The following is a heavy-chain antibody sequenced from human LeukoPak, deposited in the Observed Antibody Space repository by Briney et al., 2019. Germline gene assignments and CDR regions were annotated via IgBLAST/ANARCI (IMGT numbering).Heavy chain of an antibody. CDR2: INHSGST. J-gene: IGHJ4*02. CDR1: GLTVSSNY. D-gene: IGHD3-10*01. Sequence: GSLRLSCAASGLTVSSNYMSWVRQAPGKGLEWIGGINHSGSTNYNPSLKSRVTISVDTSKNQFSLKLSSVTAADTAVYYCASDDYYGSGSYRWWGQGTLVTVSS. CDR3: ASDDYYGSGSYRW. V-gene: IGHV4-34*01.